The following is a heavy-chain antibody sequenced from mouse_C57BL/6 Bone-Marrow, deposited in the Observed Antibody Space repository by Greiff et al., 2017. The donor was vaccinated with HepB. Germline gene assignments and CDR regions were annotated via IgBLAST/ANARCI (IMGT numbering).Heavy chain of an antibody. D-gene: IGHD2-3*01. CDR3: FYDGFYSWYFDV. CDR2: IHPNSGST. V-gene: IGHV1-64*01. J-gene: IGHJ1*03. CDR1: GYTFTSYW. Sequence: QVQLQQPGAELVKPGASVKLSCKASGYTFTSYWMHWVKQRPGQGLEWIGMIHPNSGSTNYNEKFKSKATLTVDKSSSTAYMQLSSLTSEDSAVYYCFYDGFYSWYFDVWVTGTTVTVSS.